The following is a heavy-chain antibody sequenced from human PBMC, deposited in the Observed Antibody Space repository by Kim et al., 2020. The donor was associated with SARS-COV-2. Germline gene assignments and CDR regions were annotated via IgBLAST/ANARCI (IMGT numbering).Heavy chain of an antibody. J-gene: IGHJ6*02. D-gene: IGHD1-26*01. CDR2: IYYSGST. CDR3: ATFLKWELLFYGMDV. CDR1: GGSISSSSYY. V-gene: IGHV4-39*01. Sequence: SETLSLTCTVSGGSISSSSYYWGWIRQPPGKGLEWIGSIYYSGSTYYNPSLKSRVTISVDTSKNQFSLKLSSVTAADTAVYYCATFLKWELLFYGMDVWGQGTTVTVSS.